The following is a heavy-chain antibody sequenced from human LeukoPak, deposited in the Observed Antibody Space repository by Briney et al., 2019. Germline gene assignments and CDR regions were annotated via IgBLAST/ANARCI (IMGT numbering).Heavy chain of an antibody. J-gene: IGHJ4*02. CDR1: GGSISSYY. CDR3: ARVFVRYVWGSYRYPFDY. V-gene: IGHV4-34*01. D-gene: IGHD3-16*02. Sequence: SETLSLTCTVSGGSISSYYWSWIRQPPGKGLEWIGEINHSGSTNYNPSLKSRVTISVDTSKNQFSLKLSSVTAADTAVYYCARVFVRYVWGSYRYPFDYWGQGTLVTVSS. CDR2: INHSGST.